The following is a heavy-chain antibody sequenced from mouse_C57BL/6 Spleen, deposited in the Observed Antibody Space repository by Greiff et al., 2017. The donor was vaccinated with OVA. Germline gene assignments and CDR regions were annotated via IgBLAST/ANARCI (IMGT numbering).Heavy chain of an antibody. V-gene: IGHV1-81*01. CDR3: ARYDYDDYWYFDV. CDR1: GYTFTSYG. D-gene: IGHD2-4*01. J-gene: IGHJ1*03. CDR2: IYPRSGNT. Sequence: VKLQQSGAELARPGASVKLSCKASGYTFTSYGISWVKQRTGQGLEWIGEIYPRSGNTYYNEKFKGKATLTADKSSSTAYMELRSLTSEDSAVYFCARYDYDDYWYFDVWGTGTTVTVSS.